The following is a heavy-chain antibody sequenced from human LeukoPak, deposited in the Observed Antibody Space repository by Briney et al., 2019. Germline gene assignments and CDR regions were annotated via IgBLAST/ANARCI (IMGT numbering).Heavy chain of an antibody. Sequence: GGXLRLSCAASGFTFNNYGMHWVRQAPGKGLEWVTFIRYDGSNKFYTDSVKGRFTISRDNSKNTLYLQMNSLRAEDTAVYYCAKSQYQLRWGDFFDYCGQGTLVTVSS. V-gene: IGHV3-30*02. J-gene: IGHJ4*02. CDR1: GFTFNNYG. D-gene: IGHD4-23*01. CDR2: IRYDGSNK. CDR3: AKSQYQLRWGDFFDY.